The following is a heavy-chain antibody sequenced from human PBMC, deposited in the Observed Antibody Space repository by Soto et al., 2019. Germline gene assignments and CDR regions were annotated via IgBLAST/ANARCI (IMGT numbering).Heavy chain of an antibody. J-gene: IGHJ5*02. CDR2: INPSGGST. V-gene: IGHV1-46*01. CDR1: GYTFTSYY. Sequence: ASVKVSCKASGYTFTSYYMHWVRQAPGQGLEWMGIINPSGGSTSYAQKFQGRVTMTRDTSTSTVYMELSSLRSEDTAVYYCARDYGYDFWSGYYSRFGETWFAPWGQGTLVTVSS. D-gene: IGHD3-3*01. CDR3: ARDYGYDFWSGYYSRFGETWFAP.